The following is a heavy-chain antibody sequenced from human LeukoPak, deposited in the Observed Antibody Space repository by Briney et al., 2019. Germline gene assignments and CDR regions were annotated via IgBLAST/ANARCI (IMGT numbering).Heavy chain of an antibody. Sequence: SETLSLTCTVSGGSISSYYWSWIRQPPGKGLEWIGYIYYSGSTNYNPSLKSRVTISVDTSKNQLSLKLSSVTAADTAVYYCARHPPFGSGSYLGYYYMDVWGKGTTVTISS. J-gene: IGHJ6*03. CDR3: ARHPPFGSGSYLGYYYMDV. V-gene: IGHV4-59*01. CDR2: IYYSGST. D-gene: IGHD3-10*01. CDR1: GGSISSYY.